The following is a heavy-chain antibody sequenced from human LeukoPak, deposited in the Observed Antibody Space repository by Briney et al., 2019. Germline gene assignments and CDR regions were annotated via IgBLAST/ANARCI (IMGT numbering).Heavy chain of an antibody. CDR2: IGAGGTFT. D-gene: IGHD6-19*01. V-gene: IGHV3-23*01. J-gene: IGHJ6*02. CDR3: ARDQWLAYYYHGMDV. Sequence: GGSLRLSCTASGFTSSSYAMNWVRQAPGKGLEWVSGIGAGGTFTYYADSVKGRFTIFRDKAENSLYLQMNSLRAEDTAIYYCARDQWLAYYYHGMDVWGQGTTVTVSS. CDR1: GFTSSSYA.